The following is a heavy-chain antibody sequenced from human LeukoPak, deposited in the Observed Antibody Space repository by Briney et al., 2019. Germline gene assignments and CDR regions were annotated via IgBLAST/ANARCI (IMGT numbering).Heavy chain of an antibody. CDR2: TYYRSKWYT. CDR3: ARGVELGNYFDY. CDR1: GDSVSSNGAA. V-gene: IGHV6-1*01. Sequence: SQTLSLTCAISGDSVSSNGAAWNWIRQSPSRGLEWLGSTYYRSKWYTDYAVSVKSRITINPDTSKNQFSLQLNSVTPEDTALYYCARGVELGNYFDYWDQGTLVTVSS. J-gene: IGHJ4*02. D-gene: IGHD7-27*01.